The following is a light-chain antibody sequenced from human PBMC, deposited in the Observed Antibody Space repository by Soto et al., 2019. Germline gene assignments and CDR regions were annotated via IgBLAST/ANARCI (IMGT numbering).Light chain of an antibody. CDR3: QQYGSSPGT. Sequence: EIVLTQSPGTLSLSPGERATLSCRASQSVSSNYLAWYQQKPGQAPRLLIYGASSRATGIPDRFSGSGSGTDITLTICRLEPEDFAVYYCQQYGSSPGTFGQGTKVEIK. V-gene: IGKV3-20*01. CDR2: GAS. CDR1: QSVSSNY. J-gene: IGKJ1*01.